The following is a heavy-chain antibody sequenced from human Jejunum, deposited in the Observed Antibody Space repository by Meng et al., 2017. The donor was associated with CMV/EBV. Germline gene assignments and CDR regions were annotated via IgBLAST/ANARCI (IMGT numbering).Heavy chain of an antibody. V-gene: IGHV3-48*04. CDR1: GFTFSIYS. D-gene: IGHD6-13*01. Sequence: FGFTFSIYSMNWVRQAPGKGLEWVSFISSSSSTIYFADSVKGRFTISRDNAQNSLYLQMNSLRADDTAVYYCAKDGTYYYGMDVWGQGTTVTVSS. J-gene: IGHJ6*02. CDR3: AKDGTYYYGMDV. CDR2: ISSSSSTI.